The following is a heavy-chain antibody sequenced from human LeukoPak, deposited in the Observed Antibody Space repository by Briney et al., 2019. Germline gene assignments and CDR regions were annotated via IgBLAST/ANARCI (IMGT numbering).Heavy chain of an antibody. J-gene: IGHJ4*02. CDR3: ARGGYSSSWYARVFDY. CDR2: IYYSGST. V-gene: IGHV4-39*01. Sequence: SETLSLTCTVSGGSISSSSYYWGWIRQPPGKGLEWIGSIYYSGSTYYNPSLKSRVTISVDTSKNQFSLKLSSVTAADTAVYYCARGGYSSSWYARVFDYWGQGTLVTVSS. D-gene: IGHD6-13*01. CDR1: GGSISSSSYY.